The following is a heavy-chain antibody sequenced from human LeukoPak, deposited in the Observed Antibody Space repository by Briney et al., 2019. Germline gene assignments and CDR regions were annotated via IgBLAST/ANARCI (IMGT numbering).Heavy chain of an antibody. CDR3: ARVMGGYGGEVITSPFDY. Sequence: QTGGSLRLSCAASGFTFISYWMHWVRQAPGKGLVWVSRINSDGSSTSYADSVKGRFTISRDNAKNTLYLQMNTLRAEDTAVYYCARVMGGYGGEVITSPFDYWGQGTLVTVSS. CDR2: INSDGSST. D-gene: IGHD3-3*01. V-gene: IGHV3-74*01. J-gene: IGHJ4*02. CDR1: GFTFISYW.